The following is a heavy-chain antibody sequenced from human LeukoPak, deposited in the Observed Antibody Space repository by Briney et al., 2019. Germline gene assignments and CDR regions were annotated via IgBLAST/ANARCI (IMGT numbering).Heavy chain of an antibody. CDR1: GFTFDDYA. D-gene: IGHD3-22*01. CDR3: AKSRDSNTWYYFDY. J-gene: IGHJ4*02. CDR2: ITWNSGNI. Sequence: PGRSLRLSCAASGFTFDDYAMRWVRQAPGKGLEWVSGITWNSGNIAYADSVKGRFTISRDNAKNSLYLQMNSLSAEDAALYYCAKSRDSNTWYYFDYWGQGTLVTVSS. V-gene: IGHV3-9*01.